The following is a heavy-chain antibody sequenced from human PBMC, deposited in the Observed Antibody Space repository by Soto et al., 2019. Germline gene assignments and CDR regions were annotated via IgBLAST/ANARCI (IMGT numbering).Heavy chain of an antibody. CDR1: GFTFSSYA. CDR2: ISYDGSNK. J-gene: IGHJ3*02. CDR3: ARGGYYDSSGYPVGSDAFDI. D-gene: IGHD3-22*01. V-gene: IGHV3-30-3*01. Sequence: PGGSLRLSCAASGFTFSSYAMHWVRQAPGKGLEWVAVISYDGSNKYYADSVKGRFTISRDNSKNTLYLQMNSLRAEDTAVYYCARGGYYDSSGYPVGSDAFDIWGQGTMVTLSS.